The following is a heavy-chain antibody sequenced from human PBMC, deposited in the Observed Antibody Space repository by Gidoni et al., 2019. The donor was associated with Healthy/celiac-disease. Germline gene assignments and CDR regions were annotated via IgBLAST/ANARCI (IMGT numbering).Heavy chain of an antibody. V-gene: IGHV3-23*01. CDR1: GFTFSSYA. CDR3: AKDLIGGLDWLLGDY. D-gene: IGHD3-9*01. J-gene: IGHJ4*02. Sequence: EVQLLESGGGLVQPGGSLRLSCAASGFTFSSYAMSWVRQAPGKGREWVSAISGSGGSTYYADSVKGRFTISRDNSKNTLYLQMNSLRAEDTAVYYCAKDLIGGLDWLLGDYWGQGTLVTVSS. CDR2: ISGSGGST.